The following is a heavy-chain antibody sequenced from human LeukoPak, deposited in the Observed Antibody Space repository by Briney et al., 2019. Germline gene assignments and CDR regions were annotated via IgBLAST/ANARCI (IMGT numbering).Heavy chain of an antibody. V-gene: IGHV3-30*03. CDR2: ISYDGSNK. CDR1: GFTFSSYG. CDR3: VTNRQSGTSWYPDY. D-gene: IGHD6-13*01. Sequence: GGSLRLSCAASGFTFSSYGMHWVRQAPGKGLEWVAVISYDGSNKYYADSVKGRFTISRDNSKNTLYLQMNSLSAEDTAVYFCVTNRQSGTSWYPDYWGQGTLVTVSS. J-gene: IGHJ4*02.